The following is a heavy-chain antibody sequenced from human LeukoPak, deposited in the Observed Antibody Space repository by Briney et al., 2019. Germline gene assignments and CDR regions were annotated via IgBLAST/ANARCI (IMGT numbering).Heavy chain of an antibody. CDR3: ATPVFVTFGEL. D-gene: IGHD3-10*01. CDR2: INHSGST. V-gene: IGHV4-34*01. Sequence: SETLSLTCAVYGGSFSGYYWAWIRQPPGKGLEWIGEINHSGSTNYNPSLKSRVTISVDTSKNQFSLKLSSVTAADTAVYYCATPVFVTFGELWGQGTLVTVSS. J-gene: IGHJ4*02. CDR1: GGSFSGYY.